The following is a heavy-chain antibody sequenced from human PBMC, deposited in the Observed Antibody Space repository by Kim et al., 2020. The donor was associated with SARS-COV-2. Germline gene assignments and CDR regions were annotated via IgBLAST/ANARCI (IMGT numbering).Heavy chain of an antibody. J-gene: IGHJ4*02. V-gene: IGHV3-33*06. Sequence: GGSLRLSCAASGFTFSSYGMHWVRQAPGKGLEWVAVIWYDGSNKYYADSVKGRFTISRDNSKNTLYLQMNSLRAEDTAVYYCAKDYYYDSSGYSYKTYYFDYWGQGTLVTVSS. CDR1: GFTFSSYG. CDR3: AKDYYYDSSGYSYKTYYFDY. D-gene: IGHD3-22*01. CDR2: IWYDGSNK.